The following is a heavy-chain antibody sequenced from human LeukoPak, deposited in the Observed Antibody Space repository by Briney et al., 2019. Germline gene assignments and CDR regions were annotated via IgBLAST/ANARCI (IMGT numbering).Heavy chain of an antibody. J-gene: IGHJ3*02. D-gene: IGHD3-10*01. CDR3: ASPSLGYGSGSYIDAFDI. Sequence: RPGGSLRLSCAASGFTFSSYAMSWVRQAPGKGLEWVSYISSIGSTIYYADSVKGRFTISRDNAKNSLYLQMNSLRAEDTAVYYCASPSLGYGSGSYIDAFDIWGQGTMVTVSS. V-gene: IGHV3-48*04. CDR2: ISSIGSTI. CDR1: GFTFSSYA.